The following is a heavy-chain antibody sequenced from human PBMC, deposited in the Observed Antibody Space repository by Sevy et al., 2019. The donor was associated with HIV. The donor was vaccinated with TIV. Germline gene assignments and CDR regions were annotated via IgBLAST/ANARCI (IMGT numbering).Heavy chain of an antibody. CDR3: VRGYCSSTGCWGPHYFDY. D-gene: IGHD2-2*01. Sequence: ASVKVSCKASGYTFTGYYMHWVRQAPGQGLEWMGWINPNSGGTNYAQKFQGWVTMTRDTSISTAYMELSRLRSDDTAVYYCVRGYCSSTGCWGPHYFDYWGQGTLVTVSS. CDR2: INPNSGGT. J-gene: IGHJ4*02. V-gene: IGHV1-2*04. CDR1: GYTFTGYY.